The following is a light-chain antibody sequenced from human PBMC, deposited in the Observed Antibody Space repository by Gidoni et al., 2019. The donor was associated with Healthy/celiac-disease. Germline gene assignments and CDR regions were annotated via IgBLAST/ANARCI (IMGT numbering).Light chain of an antibody. J-gene: IGKJ2*01. CDR3: QQSYSTPYT. CDR1: QSISSY. V-gene: IGKV1-39*01. Sequence: DIQMTQSPSSLSASVGDRVTITCRASQSISSYLNWYQQKQGKAPKLLIYAASSLQSGVLSRFSGSGSGTDFTLTISSLKPEDFATYYCQQSYSTPYTFGQGTKLEIK. CDR2: AAS.